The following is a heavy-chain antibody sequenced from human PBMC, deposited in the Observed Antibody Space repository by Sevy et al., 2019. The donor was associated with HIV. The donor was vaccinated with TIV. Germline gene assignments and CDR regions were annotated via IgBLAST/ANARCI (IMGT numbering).Heavy chain of an antibody. CDR3: ARGAVGDGGYYYYGMDV. CDR1: GFTFSSYA. CDR2: ISYDGSNK. V-gene: IGHV3-30-3*01. Sequence: GGSLRLSCAASGFTFSSYAMHWVRQAPGKGLERVAVISYDGSNKYYADSVKGRFTISRDNSKNTLYLQMNSLRAEDTAVYYCARGAVGDGGYYYYGMDVWCQGTTVTVSS. D-gene: IGHD1-26*01. J-gene: IGHJ6*02.